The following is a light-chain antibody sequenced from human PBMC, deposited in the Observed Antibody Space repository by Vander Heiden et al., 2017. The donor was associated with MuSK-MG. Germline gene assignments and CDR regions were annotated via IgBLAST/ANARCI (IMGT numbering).Light chain of an antibody. CDR1: QSVSTNY. J-gene: IGKJ1*01. CDR3: QQYATSPWT. CDR2: GTS. Sequence: PGERGTLSCRASQSVSTNYLAWYQQRPGQAPRLLIYGTSSRATGIPDRFSGSGSGTDFTLTINRLEPEDSAVYFCQQYATSPWTFGQGTKVEI. V-gene: IGKV3-20*01.